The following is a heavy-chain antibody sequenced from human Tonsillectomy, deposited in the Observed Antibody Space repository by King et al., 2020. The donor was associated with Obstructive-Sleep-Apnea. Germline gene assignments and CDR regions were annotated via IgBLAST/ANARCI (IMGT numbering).Heavy chain of an antibody. CDR1: GGSISSGDYY. Sequence: MQLQESGPGLVKPSQTLSLTCTVSGGSISSGDYYWSWIRQPPGKGLEWIGYIYYSGSTYYNPSLKSRVTLSVDTSKNQFSLKLNSVTAADTAVYYCAREARRLEPPPPWGQGTLVTVSS. CDR2: IYYSGST. J-gene: IGHJ5*02. CDR3: AREARRLEPPPP. V-gene: IGHV4-30-4*01. D-gene: IGHD1-14*01.